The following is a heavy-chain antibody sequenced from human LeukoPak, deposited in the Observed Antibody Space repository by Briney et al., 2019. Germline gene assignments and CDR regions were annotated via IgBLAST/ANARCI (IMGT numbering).Heavy chain of an antibody. CDR2: IDSDGSST. J-gene: IGHJ4*02. V-gene: IGHV3-74*01. CDR1: GFTFSGYW. CDR3: ARRENYYDSSGYYSHYFDY. D-gene: IGHD3-22*01. Sequence: GGSLRLSCAASGFTFSGYWVHWVRQAPGKGLVWVSHIDSDGSSTNYADSVKGRFTISRDNAKNTLYLQMNSLRAEDTAVYYCARRENYYDSSGYYSHYFDYWGQGTLVTGSS.